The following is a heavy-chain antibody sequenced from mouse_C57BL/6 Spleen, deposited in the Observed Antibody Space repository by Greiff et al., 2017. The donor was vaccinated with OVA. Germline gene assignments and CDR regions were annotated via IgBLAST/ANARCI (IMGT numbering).Heavy chain of an antibody. D-gene: IGHD1-1*01. CDR1: GFTFSSYA. CDR2: ISDGGSYT. Sequence: EVQLVESGGGLVKPGGSLKLSCAASGFTFSSYAMSWVRQTPEKRLEWVATISDGGSYTYYPDNVKGRFTISRDNAKNNLYLQMSHLKSEDTAMYYCARDQPNYYGSSSFFDYWGQGTTLTVSS. J-gene: IGHJ2*01. V-gene: IGHV5-4*01. CDR3: ARDQPNYYGSSSFFDY.